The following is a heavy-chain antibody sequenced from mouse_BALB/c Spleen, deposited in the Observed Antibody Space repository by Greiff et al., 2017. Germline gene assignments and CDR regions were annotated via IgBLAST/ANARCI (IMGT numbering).Heavy chain of an antibody. D-gene: IGHD2-1*01. CDR3: ARGGYGNCFDY. J-gene: IGHJ2*01. V-gene: IGHV5-15*02. CDR1: GFTFSDYG. Sequence: EVHLVESGGGLVQPGGSRKLSCAASGFTFSDYGMAWVRQAPGKGPEWVAFISNLAYSIYYADTVTGRFTISGENAKNTLYLEMSSLRSEDTAMYYCARGGYGNCFDYWGQGTTLTVSS. CDR2: ISNLAYSI.